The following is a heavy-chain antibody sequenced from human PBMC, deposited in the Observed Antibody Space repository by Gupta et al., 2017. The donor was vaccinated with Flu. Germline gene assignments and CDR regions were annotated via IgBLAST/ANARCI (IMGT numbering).Heavy chain of an antibody. CDR1: GGSFSGYY. Sequence: QVRLQQWGAGLLKPSENLSLTCAVYGGSFSGYYWSWIRQSPGKGLEWIGEINHSGDTNYNPSLKSRVTLSVDTSKTQFSLNLTSVTAADTAVYYCARLRPLLRFLAAWGQGTLVTVSS. CDR3: ARLRPLLRFLAA. V-gene: IGHV4-34*02. J-gene: IGHJ5*02. D-gene: IGHD3-3*01. CDR2: INHSGDT.